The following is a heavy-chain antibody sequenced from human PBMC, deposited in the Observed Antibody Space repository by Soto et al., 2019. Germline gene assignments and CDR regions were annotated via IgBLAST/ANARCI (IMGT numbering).Heavy chain of an antibody. Sequence: GGSLRLSCAASGFTFSSYAMHWVRQAPGKGLEWVAVISYDGSNKYYADSVKGRFTISRDNSKNTLYLQMNSLRAEDTAVYYCARDPYYGGNSGAFDIWGQGTMVTVS. CDR3: ARDPYYGGNSGAFDI. CDR2: ISYDGSNK. CDR1: GFTFSSYA. D-gene: IGHD4-17*01. V-gene: IGHV3-30-3*01. J-gene: IGHJ3*02.